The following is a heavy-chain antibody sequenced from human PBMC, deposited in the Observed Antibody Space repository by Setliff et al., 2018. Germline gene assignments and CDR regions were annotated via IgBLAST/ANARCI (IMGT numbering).Heavy chain of an antibody. CDR1: GGSITNFY. Sequence: SETLSLTCTVSGGSITNFYWTWIRQPPGKGLEWVGEINHRGSTTYNPSLKSRVTISVDTSKDQFSLKVISMTAADTAVYYCARGRNIAARLLDSWGQGTLVTVSS. CDR2: INHRGST. D-gene: IGHD6-6*01. J-gene: IGHJ4*02. V-gene: IGHV4-34*01. CDR3: ARGRNIAARLLDS.